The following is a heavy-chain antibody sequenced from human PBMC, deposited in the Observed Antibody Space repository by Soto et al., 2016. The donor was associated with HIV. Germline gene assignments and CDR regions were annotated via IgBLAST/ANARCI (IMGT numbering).Heavy chain of an antibody. CDR3: ARALPGGNSGYFDY. CDR2: IYSGGST. CDR1: GFTVSSNY. D-gene: IGHD2-21*02. Sequence: EVQLVESGGGLVQPGGSLRLSCAASGFTVSSNYMSWVRQAPGKGLEWVSVIYSGGSTYYADSVKGRFTVSRDNSKNTLYLQMNSLRAEDTAVYYCARALPGGNSGYFDYWGQGTLVTVSS. J-gene: IGHJ4*02. V-gene: IGHV3-66*01.